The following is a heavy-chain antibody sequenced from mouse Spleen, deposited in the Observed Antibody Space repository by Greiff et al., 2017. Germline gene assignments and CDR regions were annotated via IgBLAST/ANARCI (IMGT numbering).Heavy chain of an antibody. J-gene: IGHJ2*01. CDR2: IDPSDSYT. D-gene: IGHD6-1*01. Sequence: QVQLQQPGAELVKPGASVKLSCKASGYTFTSYWMHWVKQRPGQGLEWIGEIDPSDSYTNYNQKFKGKATLTVDKSSSTAYMQLSSLTSEDSEVYYCERERENSQYYFDYWGQGTTLTVSS. CDR3: ERERENSQYYFDY. CDR1: GYTFTSYW. V-gene: IGHV1-69*02.